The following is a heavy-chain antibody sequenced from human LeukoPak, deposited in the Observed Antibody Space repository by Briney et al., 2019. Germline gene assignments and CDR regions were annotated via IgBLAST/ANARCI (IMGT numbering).Heavy chain of an antibody. J-gene: IGHJ6*03. V-gene: IGHV1-2*02. CDR1: GYTFTGYY. Sequence: ASVKVSCKASGYTFTGYYMHWVRQAPGQGLEWMGWINPNSGGTNYAQKFQGRVTMTRDTSISTAYMELSRLRSDDTAVYYCARGHIVATEQDEIGYMDVWGKGTTVTVSS. CDR3: ARGHIVATEQDEIGYMDV. D-gene: IGHD5-12*01. CDR2: INPNSGGT.